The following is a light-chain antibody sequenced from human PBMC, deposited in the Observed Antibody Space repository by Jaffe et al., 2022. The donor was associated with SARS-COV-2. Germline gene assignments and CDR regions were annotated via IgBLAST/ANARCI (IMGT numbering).Light chain of an antibody. CDR2: DAS. J-gene: IGKJ3*01. Sequence: TVMTQSPVALSVSPGESASLSCRASLIIRSDLAWYHQKPGQPPRLLIYDASTRATGVPARFSGSGSGTEFTLTISGLQSEDFGVYYCQQYNNWPFTFGPGTKLEIK. CDR3: QQYNNWPFT. V-gene: IGKV3-15*01. CDR1: LIIRSD.